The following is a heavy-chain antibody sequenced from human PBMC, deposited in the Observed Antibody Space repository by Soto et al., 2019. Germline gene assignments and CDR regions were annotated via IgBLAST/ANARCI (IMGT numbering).Heavy chain of an antibody. Sequence: PGGSLRLSCAASGFTFGTYAMHWVRQAPGKGLEWVAVISYDGRNKYYADSVKGRFTISRDNSKNTLYLQMNSLRAEDTAVYYCVKGQVAISSGWYGDYWGQGTLVTVSS. CDR3: VKGQVAISSGWYGDY. CDR1: GFTFGTYA. J-gene: IGHJ4*02. CDR2: ISYDGRNK. V-gene: IGHV3-30*18. D-gene: IGHD6-13*01.